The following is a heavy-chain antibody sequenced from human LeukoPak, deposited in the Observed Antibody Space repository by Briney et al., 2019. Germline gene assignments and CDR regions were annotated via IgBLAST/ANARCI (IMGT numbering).Heavy chain of an antibody. V-gene: IGHV3-23*01. D-gene: IGHD6-13*01. CDR1: GFTFSNYA. CDR3: AKNRQQLDY. Sequence: GASLRLSCAAFGFTFSNYAMSWVRQAPGKGLEWVSTISGSGGNTYYADSVKGRFTISRDSSKNTLYLQMNSLRAEDTAVYYCAKNRQQLDYWGQGTLVTVSS. J-gene: IGHJ4*02. CDR2: ISGSGGNT.